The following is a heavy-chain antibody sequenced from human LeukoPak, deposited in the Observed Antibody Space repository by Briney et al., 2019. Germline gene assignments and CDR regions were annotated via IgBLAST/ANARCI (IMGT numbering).Heavy chain of an antibody. J-gene: IGHJ4*02. Sequence: SETLSLTCAVYGGSFRGYYWSWIRQPPGRGLEWIGEINHSGSINYNPSLKSRVTISVDTSKNQFSLKLSSVTAADTDVYYCARKRYYDYVWGSYRPYYFDYWGQGTLVTVSS. CDR2: INHSGSI. CDR1: GGSFRGYY. CDR3: ARKRYYDYVWGSYRPYYFDY. D-gene: IGHD3-16*02. V-gene: IGHV4-34*01.